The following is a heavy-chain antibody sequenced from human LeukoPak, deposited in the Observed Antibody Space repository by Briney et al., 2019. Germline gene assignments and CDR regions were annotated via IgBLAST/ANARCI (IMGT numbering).Heavy chain of an antibody. CDR3: ARQSISGSSLSYFDY. CDR2: IYDSGST. CDR1: GGSNSSYY. Sequence: SETLSLTCTVSGGSNSSYYWSWVRQPPGKGLEWMGHIYDSGSTNYNPSLKSRVTISVEKSKNQCSLKLSSVTAADTAVYYCARQSISGSSLSYFDYWGQGTLVNVSS. V-gene: IGHV4-59*01. J-gene: IGHJ4*02. D-gene: IGHD3-22*01.